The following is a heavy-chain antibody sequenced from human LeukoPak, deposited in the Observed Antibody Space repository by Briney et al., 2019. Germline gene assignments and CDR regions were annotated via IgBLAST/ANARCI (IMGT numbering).Heavy chain of an antibody. CDR1: GFIFSSYG. V-gene: IGHV3-30*02. CDR3: ARAITNYGYIFDY. CDR2: IRHDENDENNK. J-gene: IGHJ4*02. Sequence: GGALRLSCAASGFIFSSYGIHWVRQAPGKGLEWVAFIRHDENDENNKYYADSVKGRFTISRDNAKNSLYLQMNSLRAEDTAVYYCARAITNYGYIFDYWGQGTLVTVSS. D-gene: IGHD5-18*01.